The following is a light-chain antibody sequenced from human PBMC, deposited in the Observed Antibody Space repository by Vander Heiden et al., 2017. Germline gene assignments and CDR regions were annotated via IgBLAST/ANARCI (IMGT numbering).Light chain of an antibody. CDR2: EVT. J-gene: IGLJ1*01. V-gene: IGLV2-8*01. CDR1: SSDVGGYSY. CDR3: SSYAGSNNYV. Sequence: QSALTQPPPAAGSTRQSVTISSAGTSSDVGGYSYGSWYQQHPGKAPKLMIYEVTKRPSGVPDRFSGSKSGNTASLTVSGLQAEDEADYYCSSYAGSNNYVFGTGTKVTVL.